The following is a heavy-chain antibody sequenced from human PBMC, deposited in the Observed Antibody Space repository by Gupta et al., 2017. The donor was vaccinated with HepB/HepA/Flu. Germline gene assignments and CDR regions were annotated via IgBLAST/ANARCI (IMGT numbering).Heavy chain of an antibody. CDR1: GFTFSDFW. D-gene: IGHD6-13*01. CDR3: ARPGFAAAATFGWFNP. CDR2: IKKDGSGR. J-gene: IGHJ5*02. Sequence: EVQLVESGGDLVQPGGSLRLSCAASGFTFSDFWMSWVRPAPGKGLEWVANIKKDGSGRYYVDSVKGRFIISRENAKNSLYLQMNSLRVEDTAVYYCARPGFAAAATFGWFNPWGQGTLVTVSS. V-gene: IGHV3-7*01.